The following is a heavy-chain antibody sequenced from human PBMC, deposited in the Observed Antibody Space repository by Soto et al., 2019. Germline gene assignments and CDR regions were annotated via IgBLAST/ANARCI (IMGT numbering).Heavy chain of an antibody. D-gene: IGHD6-19*01. CDR2: IYYSGST. CDR3: ARDFRPVAGTGFDP. CDR1: GGSISSYY. Sequence: QVQLQESGPGLVKPSETLSLTCTVSGGSISSYYWSWIRQPPGKGLEWIGYIYYSGSTNYNPSLKSRVTISVDTSKNQFSLKLSSVTAADTAVYYCARDFRPVAGTGFDPWGQATLVTVSS. J-gene: IGHJ5*02. V-gene: IGHV4-59*01.